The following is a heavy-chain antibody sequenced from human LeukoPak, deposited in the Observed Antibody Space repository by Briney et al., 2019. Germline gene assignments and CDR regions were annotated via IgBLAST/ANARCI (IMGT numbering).Heavy chain of an antibody. J-gene: IGHJ4*02. D-gene: IGHD4-17*01. Sequence: GGSLRLSCAASGFTFDDYAMHWVRQAPGKGLEWVSGISWNSGSIGYADSVKGRFTISRDNAKNSLYLQMNSLRAEDTALYYCAKDMRYTVTTLSFDYWGQGTLVTVSS. V-gene: IGHV3-9*01. CDR3: AKDMRYTVTTLSFDY. CDR1: GFTFDDYA. CDR2: ISWNSGSI.